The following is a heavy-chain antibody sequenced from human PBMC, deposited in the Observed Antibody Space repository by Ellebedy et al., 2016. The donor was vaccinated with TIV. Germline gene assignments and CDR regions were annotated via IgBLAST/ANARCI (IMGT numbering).Heavy chain of an antibody. CDR1: GFTFSSYG. J-gene: IGHJ3*02. D-gene: IGHD3-9*01. CDR3: ARVFEYYDILTGYYKGDAFDI. V-gene: IGHV3-30*03. CDR2: ISYDGSNK. Sequence: GESLKISCAASGFTFSSYGMHWVRQAPGKGLEWVAVISYDGSNKYYADSVKGRFTISRDNSKNTLYLQMNSLRAEDTAVYYCARVFEYYDILTGYYKGDAFDIWGQGTMVTVSS.